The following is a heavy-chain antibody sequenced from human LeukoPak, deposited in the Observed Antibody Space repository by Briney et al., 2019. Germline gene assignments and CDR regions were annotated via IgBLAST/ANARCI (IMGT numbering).Heavy chain of an antibody. CDR3: ARHVEYSRAFDY. D-gene: IGHD6-6*01. CDR2: IYYSGST. J-gene: IGHJ4*02. Sequence: GSLRLSCVASEFSFSSYSMNWVRQPPGKGLEWIGSIYYSGSTYYNPSLKSRVTISVDTSKNQFSLKLSSVTAADTAVYYCARHVEYSRAFDYWGQGTLVTVSS. V-gene: IGHV4-39*01. CDR1: EFSFSSYSMN.